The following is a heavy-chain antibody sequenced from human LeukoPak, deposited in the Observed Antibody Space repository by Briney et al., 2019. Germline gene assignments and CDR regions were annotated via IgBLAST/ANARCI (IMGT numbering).Heavy chain of an antibody. D-gene: IGHD2/OR15-2a*01. CDR1: GFTFSSYS. J-gene: IGHJ4*02. Sequence: GSLRLSCAASGFTFSSYSMCWVRQAPGRGLEWVSSISSSSNYIYYADSVKGRFTISRDNAKNSLYLQMNSLRDEDTAVYYCARDPFYDYWGQGTLVTVSS. V-gene: IGHV3-21*01. CDR3: ARDPFYDY. CDR2: ISSSSNYI.